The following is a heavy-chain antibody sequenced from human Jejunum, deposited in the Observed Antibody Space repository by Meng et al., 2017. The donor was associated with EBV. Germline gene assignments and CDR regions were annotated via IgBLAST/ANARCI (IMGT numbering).Heavy chain of an antibody. J-gene: IGHJ4*02. CDR2: VIPIFATA. V-gene: IGHV1-69*06. CDR3: ARPLGGIVADYFDY. CDR1: GGTCSNDA. D-gene: IGHD3-16*02. Sequence: QVLLIRSGADGNRPGNTVKVTCKDTGGTCSNDAFSWVRQAPGQGREWMGGVIPIFATANYAQKFQGRVTITAYKTTSTAYIELRSLRSDDTAVYYCARPLGGIVADYFDYWGQGTLVTVSS.